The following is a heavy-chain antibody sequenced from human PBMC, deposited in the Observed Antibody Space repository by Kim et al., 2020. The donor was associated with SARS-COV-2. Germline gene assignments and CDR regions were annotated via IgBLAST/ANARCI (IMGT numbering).Heavy chain of an antibody. Sequence: GGSLRLSCAASGFTFSSYWMHWVRQAPGKGLVWVSRINSDGSSTSYADSVKGRFTISRDNAKNTLYLQMNSLRAEDTAVYYCARMEPYSSGLRGFDYWGQGTLVTVSS. CDR1: GFTFSSYW. CDR2: INSDGSST. V-gene: IGHV3-74*01. CDR3: ARMEPYSSGLRGFDY. J-gene: IGHJ4*02. D-gene: IGHD6-19*01.